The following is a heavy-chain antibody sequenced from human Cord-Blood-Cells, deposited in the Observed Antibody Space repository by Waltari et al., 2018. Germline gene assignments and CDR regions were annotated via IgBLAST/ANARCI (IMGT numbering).Heavy chain of an antibody. Sequence: EVQLVESGGGLVQPGGSLRLSCAASGFTFSSYWMSWVRKAPGKGLEWVANIKQDGSEKYYVDSVKGRFTISRDNAKNSLYLQMNSLRAEDTAVYYCARGSVVRGVIIDYWGQGTLVTVSS. D-gene: IGHD3-10*01. J-gene: IGHJ4*02. CDR2: IKQDGSEK. V-gene: IGHV3-7*01. CDR1: GFTFSSYW. CDR3: ARGSVVRGVIIDY.